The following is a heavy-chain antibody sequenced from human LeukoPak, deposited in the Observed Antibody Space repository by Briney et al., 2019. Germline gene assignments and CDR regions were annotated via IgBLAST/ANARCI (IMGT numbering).Heavy chain of an antibody. V-gene: IGHV3-48*02. CDR3: ASRDYFDY. CDR2: ITADSGTT. J-gene: IGHJ4*02. Sequence: GGSLRLSCVVSGFXFSTKSMNWVRQAPGKGLEWVSYITADSGTTYYADSVKGRFTISRDNAKNSLYLQMNSLRDEDTAVYYCASRDYFDYWGQGTLVTVSS. CDR1: GFXFSTKS.